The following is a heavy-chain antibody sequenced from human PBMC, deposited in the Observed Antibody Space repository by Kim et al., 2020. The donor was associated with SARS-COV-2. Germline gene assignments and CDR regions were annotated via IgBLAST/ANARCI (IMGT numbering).Heavy chain of an antibody. CDR3: ARTRSCSSTSWYVDY. CDR1: GFTFGTYA. Sequence: GGSLRLSCVTSGFTFGTYAMSWVRQAPEKGLEWVSGISSSGGSTYYADSVKGRFTISRDSSKNTLYLQMVSLRVDDTALYYCARTRSCSSTSWYVDYLG. D-gene: IGHD2-2*01. J-gene: IGHJ4*01. CDR2: ISSSGGST. V-gene: IGHV3-23*01.